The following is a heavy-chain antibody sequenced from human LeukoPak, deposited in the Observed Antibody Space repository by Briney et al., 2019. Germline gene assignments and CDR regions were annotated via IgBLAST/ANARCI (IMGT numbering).Heavy chain of an antibody. D-gene: IGHD5-12*01. CDR3: ANLPTYSGYDWGTYYYYGMDV. V-gene: IGHV3-23*01. J-gene: IGHJ6*02. CDR1: GFTFSSYA. CDR2: ISGSGGST. Sequence: GGSLRLSCAASGFTFSSYAMSWVRQAPGKGLEWASAISGSGGSTYYADSVKGRFTISRDNSKNTLYLQMNSLRAEDTAVYYCANLPTYSGYDWGTYYYYGMDVWGQGTTVTVSS.